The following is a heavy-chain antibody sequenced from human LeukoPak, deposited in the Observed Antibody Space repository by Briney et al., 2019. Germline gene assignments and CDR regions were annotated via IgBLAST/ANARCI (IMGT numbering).Heavy chain of an antibody. D-gene: IGHD2-2*01. CDR2: INHSGST. CDR3: ASGEYCSSTSCSYRKFDY. J-gene: IGHJ4*02. Sequence: SETLSLTCAVYGGSFSGYYWSWIRQPPGKGLEWIGEINHSGSTNYNPSLKSRVTISVDTSKNQFSLKLSSVTAADTAVYYCASGEYCSSTSCSYRKFDYWGQGTLVTVSS. CDR1: GGSFSGYY. V-gene: IGHV4-34*01.